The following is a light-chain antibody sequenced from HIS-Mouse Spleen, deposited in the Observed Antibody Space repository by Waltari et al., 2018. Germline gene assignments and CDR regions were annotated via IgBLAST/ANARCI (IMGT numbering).Light chain of an antibody. CDR3: SSYAGSNNVV. CDR2: EVS. Sequence: QSALTPPPSASGSPGQSVTLSCTGPSSDVGGYNYVPWYQQHPGKDPKLMIYEVSMRPSGVPDRFSGSKSGNTASLTVSGLQAEDEADYYCSSYAGSNNVVFGGGTKLTVL. J-gene: IGLJ2*01. V-gene: IGLV2-8*01. CDR1: SSDVGGYNY.